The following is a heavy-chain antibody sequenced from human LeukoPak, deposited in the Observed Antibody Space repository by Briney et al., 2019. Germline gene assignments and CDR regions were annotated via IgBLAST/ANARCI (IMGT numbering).Heavy chain of an antibody. D-gene: IGHD3-10*01. V-gene: IGHV3-30*02. CDR2: IRYDGSNK. J-gene: IGHJ6*03. CDR1: GFTFSTYG. CDR3: ATDYYGSGSYYDYMDV. Sequence: GGSLRLSCAASGFTFSTYGMHWVRQAPGKGLEWVAFIRYDGSNKYYADSVKGRFTISRDNSKNTLYLQMNSLRAEDTAVYYCATDYYGSGSYYDYMDVWGKGTTVTISS.